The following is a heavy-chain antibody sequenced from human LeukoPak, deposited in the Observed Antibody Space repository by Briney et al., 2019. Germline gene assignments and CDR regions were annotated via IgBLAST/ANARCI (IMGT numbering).Heavy chain of an antibody. D-gene: IGHD3-10*01. CDR2: VRYDASNK. CDR1: GFAFSSYG. V-gene: IGHV3-30*02. Sequence: GGSLRLSCAASGFAFSSYGMHWVRQAPGKGLEWVAFVRYDASNKYYADSVKGRFTISRDNSKNTLYLQMNSLRAEDTAVYYCAKDDYYGSGTYPFDCWGQGTLVTVSS. J-gene: IGHJ4*02. CDR3: AKDDYYGSGTYPFDC.